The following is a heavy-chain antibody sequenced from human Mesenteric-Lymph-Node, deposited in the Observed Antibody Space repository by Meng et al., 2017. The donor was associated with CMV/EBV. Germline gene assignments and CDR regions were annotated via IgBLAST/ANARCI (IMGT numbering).Heavy chain of an antibody. CDR2: IYHTGST. D-gene: IGHD6-13*01. CDR1: GGSINSSNW. V-gene: IGHV4-4*02. Sequence: SETLSLTCAVSGGSINSSNWWSWVRQPPGKGLQWIGEIYHTGSTNDNPSLRSRVTMSVDQSKNQFSLKLYSVTAADTAVYYCARGFASSSSWYVDYWGQGTLVTVSS. CDR3: ARGFASSSSWYVDY. J-gene: IGHJ4*02.